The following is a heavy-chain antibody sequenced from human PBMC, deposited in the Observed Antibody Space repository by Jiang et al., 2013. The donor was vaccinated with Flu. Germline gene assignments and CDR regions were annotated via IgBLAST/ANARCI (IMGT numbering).Heavy chain of an antibody. J-gene: IGHJ4*02. CDR2: IAYDGNTQ. D-gene: IGHD1-20*01. CDR1: GFTFSNYA. V-gene: IGHV3-30-3*01. Sequence: VQLLESGGGVVQPGRSLRLSCAASGFTFSNYAMHWVRQAPGKGLEWVAVIAYDGNTQYYAHSVKGRFTISRDNSKNTLYLQMNSLRAEDTAVYYCAKDLGITGISPFDYWGQGTWSPSPQ. CDR3: AKDLGITGISPFDY.